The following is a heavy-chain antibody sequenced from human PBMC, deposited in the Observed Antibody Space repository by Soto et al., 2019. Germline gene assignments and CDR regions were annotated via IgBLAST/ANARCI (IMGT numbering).Heavy chain of an antibody. V-gene: IGHV4-34*01. J-gene: IGHJ3*02. CDR3: ARINRITIFGVVIKSAFDI. D-gene: IGHD3-3*01. CDR1: GGSFSGYY. Sequence: QVQLQQWGAGLLKPSETLSLTCAVYGGSFSGYYWSWIRQPPGKGLEWIGEINHSGSTNYKPSINSRVTISVETSKNHSSLKLSSVAAADKAVYYCARINRITIFGVVIKSAFDIWGQGTMVTVSS. CDR2: INHSGST.